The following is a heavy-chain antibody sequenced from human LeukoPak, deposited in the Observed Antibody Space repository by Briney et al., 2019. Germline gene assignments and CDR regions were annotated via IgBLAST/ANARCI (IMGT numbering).Heavy chain of an antibody. CDR2: TRNKANSYTT. J-gene: IGHJ3*02. V-gene: IGHV3-72*01. CDR3: TRVHAFDI. Sequence: PGGSLRLSCAASGFTFSDHYMNWVRQAPGKGLEWVGRTRNKANSYTTEYAASVKGRFTISRDDSKSIAYLQMNSLKTEDTAVYYCTRVHAFDIWGQGTMVTVSS. CDR1: GFTFSDHY.